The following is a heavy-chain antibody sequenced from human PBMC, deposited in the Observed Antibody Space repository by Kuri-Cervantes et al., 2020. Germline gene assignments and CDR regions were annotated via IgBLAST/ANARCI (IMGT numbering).Heavy chain of an antibody. V-gene: IGHV3-30*02. D-gene: IGHD3-22*01. CDR3: AKPEGVVGYYGLVDFQH. J-gene: IGHJ1*01. CDR2: IPPVGSDQ. CDR1: GSTFGDSA. Sequence: GGSLRPSCTLSGSTFGDSAISWFRRAPGKGLEWVALIPPVGSDQYYVNSVKDRFTISRDNSTNTVYLKMDSLRAGDTAFYYCAKPEGVVGYYGLVDFQHWGQGTLVTVSS.